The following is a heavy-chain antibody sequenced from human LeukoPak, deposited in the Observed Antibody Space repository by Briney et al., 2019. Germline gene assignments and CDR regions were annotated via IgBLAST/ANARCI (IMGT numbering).Heavy chain of an antibody. Sequence: SETLSLTCTVSGGSISSSSYYWGWIRQPPGKGLEWIGSIYYSGSTYYNPSLKSRVTISVDTSKNQFSLKLSSVTAADTAVYYCARKGYRFFDYWGQGTLVTVSS. CDR1: GGSISSSSYY. V-gene: IGHV4-39*01. J-gene: IGHJ4*02. CDR2: IYYSGST. CDR3: ARKGYRFFDY. D-gene: IGHD5-12*01.